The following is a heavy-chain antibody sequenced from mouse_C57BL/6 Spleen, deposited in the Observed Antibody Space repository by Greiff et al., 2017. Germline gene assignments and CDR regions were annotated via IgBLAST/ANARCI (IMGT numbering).Heavy chain of an antibody. CDR2: IYPGNSDT. CDR1: GYTFTSYW. J-gene: IGHJ2*01. D-gene: IGHD1-1*01. V-gene: IGHV1-5*01. Sequence: VQLQQSGTVLARPGASVKMSCKTSGYTFTSYWMHWVKQRPGQGLEWIGAIYPGNSDTSYNQKFKGKAKLTAVTSASTAYMKLRSLTNEDAAVYYCTRLYGSGYFGYWGQGTTLTVAS. CDR3: TRLYGSGYFGY.